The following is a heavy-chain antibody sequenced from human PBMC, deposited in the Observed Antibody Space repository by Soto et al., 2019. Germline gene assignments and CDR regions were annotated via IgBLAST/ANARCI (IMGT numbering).Heavy chain of an antibody. CDR2: IKQDGSEK. J-gene: IGHJ5*02. CDR1: GFTFSSYW. D-gene: IGHD6-19*01. V-gene: IGHV3-7*03. Sequence: EVQVVESGGGLVQPGGSLRLSCAASGFTFSSYWMSWVRQAPGKGLEWVANIKQDGSEKYYVDSVKGRFTISRDNAKNSLYLQMNSLRAEDTAVYYCARGGRIAVAGTRGWFDPWGQGTLVTVSS. CDR3: ARGGRIAVAGTRGWFDP.